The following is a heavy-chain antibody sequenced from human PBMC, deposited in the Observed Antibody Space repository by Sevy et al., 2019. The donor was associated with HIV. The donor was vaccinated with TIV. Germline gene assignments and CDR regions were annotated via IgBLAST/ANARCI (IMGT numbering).Heavy chain of an antibody. D-gene: IGHD4-17*01. CDR1: GFTFDDYT. J-gene: IGHJ4*02. CDR3: AKDDGDYVVDY. Sequence: GGSLRLSCAASGFTFDDYTMHWVRQAPGKGLEWVSLISWDGGNKYYADSVKGRFTISRDNSKNSLYLQMNSQRIEDTALYYCAKDDGDYVVDYWGQGTLVTVSS. CDR2: ISWDGGNK. V-gene: IGHV3-43*01.